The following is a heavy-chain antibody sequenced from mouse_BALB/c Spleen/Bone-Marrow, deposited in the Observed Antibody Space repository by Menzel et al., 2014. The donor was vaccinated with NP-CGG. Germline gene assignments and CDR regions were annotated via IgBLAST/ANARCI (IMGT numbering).Heavy chain of an antibody. CDR3: TRGGWLAMDY. CDR2: INPSNGGT. CDR1: GYTFTSYY. V-gene: IGHV1S81*02. Sequence: VQLQQSGAELVKPGASVKLSCKASGYTFTSYYMYWVKPRPGQGLEWIGEINPSNGGTNFNEKFKSKATLTVDKSSSTAYMQLSSLTSEDSAVYYCTRGGWLAMDYWGQGTSVTVSS. J-gene: IGHJ4*01. D-gene: IGHD2-3*01.